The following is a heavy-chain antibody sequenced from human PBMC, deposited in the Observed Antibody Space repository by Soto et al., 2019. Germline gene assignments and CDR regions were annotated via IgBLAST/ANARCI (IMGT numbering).Heavy chain of an antibody. Sequence: SLRLSCAASGFTFDDYAMHWVRQAPGKGLEWVSGINWNSGNIGYADSVKGRFTISRDNAKTSLYLQMNSLRAEDTALYYCAKDRGSGSYAANYYYYGMDVWGQGTTVTVSS. V-gene: IGHV3-9*01. CDR1: GFTFDDYA. CDR2: INWNSGNI. CDR3: AKDRGSGSYAANYYYYGMDV. J-gene: IGHJ6*02. D-gene: IGHD3-10*01.